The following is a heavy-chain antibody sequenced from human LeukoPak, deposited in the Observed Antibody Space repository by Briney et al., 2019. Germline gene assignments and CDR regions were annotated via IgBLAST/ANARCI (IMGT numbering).Heavy chain of an antibody. J-gene: IGHJ4*02. CDR3: ARDREGAAFDY. Sequence: PGGSLRLSCAASGFTFSSYWMHWVRQAPGKGLVWVSRINTDGSSTSYADSVKSRFTISRDNAKNTLYLQMNSLRAEDTAVYYCARDREGAAFDYWGQGTLVTVSS. CDR1: GFTFSSYW. V-gene: IGHV3-74*01. CDR2: INTDGSST. D-gene: IGHD1-26*01.